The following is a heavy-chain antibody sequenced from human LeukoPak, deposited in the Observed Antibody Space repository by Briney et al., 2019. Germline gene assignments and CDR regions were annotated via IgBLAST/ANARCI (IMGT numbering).Heavy chain of an antibody. CDR2: ISSSSNTI. V-gene: IGHV3-48*01. CDR3: ARDPGLMRAAACGDY. D-gene: IGHD6-13*01. Sequence: GGSLRLSCAASGFTFSSYGMIWVRQAPGKGREWISYISSSSNTIYYTDSVKGRFTISRDNAKNSLYLQVSSLRAEDTAVYYCARDPGLMRAAACGDYWGQGTLVIVSS. CDR1: GFTFSSYG. J-gene: IGHJ4*02.